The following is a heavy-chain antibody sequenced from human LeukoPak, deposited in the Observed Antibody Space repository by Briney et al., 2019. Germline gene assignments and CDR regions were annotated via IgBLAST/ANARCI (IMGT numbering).Heavy chain of an antibody. CDR2: INPNSGGT. V-gene: IGHV1-2*02. CDR3: ARDPQEYCGGGSCYLYYFDY. J-gene: IGHJ4*02. D-gene: IGHD2-15*01. Sequence: ASVKVSCKASGYSFTGYYMHWVRQAPGQGLEWMGWINPNSGGTSYAQKFQGRVTTTRDTSISTAYMELSRLRSDDTAVYYCARDPQEYCGGGSCYLYYFDYWGQGTLVTVSS. CDR1: GYSFTGYY.